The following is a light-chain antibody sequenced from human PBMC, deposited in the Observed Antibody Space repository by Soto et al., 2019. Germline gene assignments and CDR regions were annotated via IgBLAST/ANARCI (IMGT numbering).Light chain of an antibody. J-gene: IGKJ1*01. V-gene: IGKV3-20*01. CDR3: QKYGSSPWT. CDR2: GAS. Sequence: EIVLTQSPGTLSLSPGDRATLSCSASQSVSSSYLAWYQQKPGQAPRLLIFGASSRATGIPDRFSGSGSGTDFTLTISRLEPEDFAVYYCQKYGSSPWTCGQGTKGDIK. CDR1: QSVSSSY.